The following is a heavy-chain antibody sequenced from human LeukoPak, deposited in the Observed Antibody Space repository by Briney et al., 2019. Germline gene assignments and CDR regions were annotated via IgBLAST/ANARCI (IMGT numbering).Heavy chain of an antibody. CDR2: ISGSGGST. CDR3: AKDSYYYDSSGSVDPPVY. J-gene: IGHJ4*02. Sequence: GGCLRLSCAASGFTFSSYAMSCVRQAPGKGLEWVSAISGSGGSTYYADSVKGRFTISRDNSKNTLYLQMNSLRAEDTAVYYCAKDSYYYDSSGSVDPPVYWGQGTLVTVSS. CDR1: GFTFSSYA. V-gene: IGHV3-23*01. D-gene: IGHD3-22*01.